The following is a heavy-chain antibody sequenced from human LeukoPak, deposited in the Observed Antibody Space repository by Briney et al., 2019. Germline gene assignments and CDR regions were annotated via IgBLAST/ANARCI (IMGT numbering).Heavy chain of an antibody. CDR2: IYTSGST. Sequence: SETLSLTCTVSGGSISSSSYYWSWIRQPAGMGLEWIGRIYTSGSTNYNPSLKSRVTISVDTSKNQFSLKLSSVTAADTAVYYCASLGCYGSGSPCFDYWGQGTLVTVSS. CDR1: GGSISSSSYY. CDR3: ASLGCYGSGSPCFDY. J-gene: IGHJ4*02. V-gene: IGHV4-61*02. D-gene: IGHD3-10*01.